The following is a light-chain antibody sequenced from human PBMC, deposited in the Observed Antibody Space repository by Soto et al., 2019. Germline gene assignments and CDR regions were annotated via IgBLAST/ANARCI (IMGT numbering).Light chain of an antibody. CDR3: QQYDRSPFT. V-gene: IGKV3-20*01. CDR1: QSVSRTH. Sequence: EIVLTQSPGTLSLSPGERATLSCRASQSVSRTHLAWYQQTPGQTPRLLIYGASNRATGVPDRFSGSGSGTDFTLTISGLEPEDFAVYYCQQYDRSPFTFGQGTRLEIK. J-gene: IGKJ5*01. CDR2: GAS.